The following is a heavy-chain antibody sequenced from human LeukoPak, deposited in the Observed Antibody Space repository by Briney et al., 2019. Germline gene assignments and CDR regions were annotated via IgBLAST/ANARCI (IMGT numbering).Heavy chain of an antibody. CDR2: IKSKTDGGAA. CDR3: TTDPGDYEDY. Sequence: TGESLRLSCAASGFTFTNAWMSWVSQPPGKGLEWVGRIKSKTDGGAADYAAPVKGRFSISRDDSKNTLYLQMNSLRTGDTAVYYCTTDPGDYEDYWGQGTLVTVSS. CDR1: GFTFTNAW. J-gene: IGHJ4*02. D-gene: IGHD4-17*01. V-gene: IGHV3-15*01.